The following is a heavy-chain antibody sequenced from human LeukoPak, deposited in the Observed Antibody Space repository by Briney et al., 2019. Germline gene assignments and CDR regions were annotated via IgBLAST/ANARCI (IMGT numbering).Heavy chain of an antibody. CDR1: GFTFSSYG. CDR3: ARDGECSSTSCYTGILTGYLDY. J-gene: IGHJ4*02. V-gene: IGHV3-30*03. CDR2: ISYDGSNK. D-gene: IGHD2-2*02. Sequence: PGRSLRLSCAASGFTFSSYGMHWVRQAPGKGLEWVAVISYDGSNKYYADSVKGRFTISRDNSKNTLYLQMNSLRAEDTAVYYCARDGECSSTSCYTGILTGYLDYWGRGTLVTVSS.